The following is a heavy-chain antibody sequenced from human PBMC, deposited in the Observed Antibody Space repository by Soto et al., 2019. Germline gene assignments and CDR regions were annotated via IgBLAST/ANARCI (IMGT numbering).Heavy chain of an antibody. CDR1: GFTFRTYT. CDR3: ARDRGYDAHDYYYNAMDV. D-gene: IGHD3-10*01. J-gene: IGHJ6*02. Sequence: GGSLRLSCISSGFTFRTYTINWVRQAPGKGLEWVSGIRGFSPYTFYAESVKGRFTISRDNAKNSLYLQMNSLRAEDTAVYYCARDRGYDAHDYYYNAMDVWGQGTTVTVYS. V-gene: IGHV3-21*01. CDR2: IRGFSPYT.